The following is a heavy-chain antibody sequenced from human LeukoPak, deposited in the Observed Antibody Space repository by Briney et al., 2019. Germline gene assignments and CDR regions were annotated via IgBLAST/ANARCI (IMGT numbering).Heavy chain of an antibody. CDR2: ISGSGGST. J-gene: IGHJ4*02. Sequence: GGSLRLSCAASGFTFSSYAMSWVRQAPGKGLEWVSAISGSGGSTYYADSVKGRFTISRDNSKNTLYLQMNSLRAEDTAVYFCARERGDRDYERFDYWGQGTLLTVSS. D-gene: IGHD5-12*01. V-gene: IGHV3-23*01. CDR1: GFTFSSYA. CDR3: ARERGDRDYERFDY.